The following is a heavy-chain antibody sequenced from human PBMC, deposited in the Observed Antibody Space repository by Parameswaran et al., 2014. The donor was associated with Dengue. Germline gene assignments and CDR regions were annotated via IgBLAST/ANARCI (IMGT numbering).Heavy chain of an antibody. CDR1: GYSFTSYW. CDR3: ARHRGVRGVSSWVDSMYYYYYGMDV. J-gene: IGHJ6*02. Sequence: KVSCKGSGYSFTSYWIGWVRQMPGKGLEWMGIIYPGDSDTRYSPSFQGQVTISADKSISTAYLQWSSLKASDTAMYYCARHRGVRGVSSWVDSMYYYYYGMDVWGQGTTVTVSS. D-gene: IGHD3-10*01. CDR2: IYPGDSDT. V-gene: IGHV5-51*01.